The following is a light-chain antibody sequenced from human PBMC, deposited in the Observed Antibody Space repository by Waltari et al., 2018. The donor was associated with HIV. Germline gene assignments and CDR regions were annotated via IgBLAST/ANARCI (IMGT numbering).Light chain of an antibody. CDR2: GAS. CDR3: QQYDIRPYT. Sequence: EVVMTQSPVTLSVSPGERVTLSCRASQSVGTNLAWYQQKPGQAPRLLIYGASTGETGLPARFSGSGSGTDFTLTISGLQTEDFAVYFCQQYDIRPYTFGQGTKLGTK. J-gene: IGKJ2*01. V-gene: IGKV3-15*01. CDR1: QSVGTN.